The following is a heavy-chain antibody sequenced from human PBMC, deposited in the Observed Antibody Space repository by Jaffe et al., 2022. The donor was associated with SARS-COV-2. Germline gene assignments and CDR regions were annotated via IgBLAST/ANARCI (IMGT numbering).Heavy chain of an antibody. CDR2: IYYSGST. Sequence: QLQLQESGPGLVKPSETLSLTCTVSGGSISSSSYYWGWIRQPPGKGLEWIGSIYYSGSTYYNPSLKSRVTISVDTSKNQFSLKLSSVTAADTAVYYCARPVAGTGGWFDPWGQGTLVTVSS. CDR1: GGSISSSSYY. D-gene: IGHD6-19*01. V-gene: IGHV4-39*01. CDR3: ARPVAGTGGWFDP. J-gene: IGHJ5*02.